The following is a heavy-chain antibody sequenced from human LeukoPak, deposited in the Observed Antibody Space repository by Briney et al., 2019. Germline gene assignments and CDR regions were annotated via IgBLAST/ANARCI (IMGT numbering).Heavy chain of an antibody. CDR1: GGSISSYY. CDR3: AREYIVATITRWFDP. J-gene: IGHJ5*02. CDR2: IYTSGST. V-gene: IGHV4-4*07. Sequence: SETLSLTCTVSGGSISSYYWSWIRQPAGEGLEWIGRIYTSGSTNYNPSLKSRVTMSVDTSKNQFSLKLSSVTAADTAVYYCAREYIVATITRWFDPWGQGTLVTVSS. D-gene: IGHD5-12*01.